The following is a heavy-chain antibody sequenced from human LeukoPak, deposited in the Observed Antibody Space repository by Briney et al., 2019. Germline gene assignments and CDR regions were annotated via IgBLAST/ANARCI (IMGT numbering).Heavy chain of an antibody. CDR3: SSGNSHAFDI. CDR1: GFTFSSYW. V-gene: IGHV3-74*01. CDR2: INSEGSST. J-gene: IGHJ3*02. D-gene: IGHD4-23*01. Sequence: GGSLRLSCAASGFTFSSYWMHWVRQAPGKGLVWVSRINSEGSSTSCADSVKGRFTISRDNAKNTLYLQMNNLRAEDTAVYYCSSGNSHAFDIWGQGTMVTVSS.